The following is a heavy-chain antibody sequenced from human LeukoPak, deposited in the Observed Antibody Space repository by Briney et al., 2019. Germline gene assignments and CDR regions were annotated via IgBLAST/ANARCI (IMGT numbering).Heavy chain of an antibody. CDR2: IIPIFGTA. CDR3: ASISSGWNGVDY. Sequence: SVKVSCKASGGTFSSYAISWVRQAPGQGLEWMGGIIPIFGTANYAQKFQGRVTITTDESTSTAYMELSSLRSEDTAVYYCASISSGWNGVDYWGQGTLVTVSS. J-gene: IGHJ4*02. D-gene: IGHD6-19*01. V-gene: IGHV1-69*05. CDR1: GGTFSSYA.